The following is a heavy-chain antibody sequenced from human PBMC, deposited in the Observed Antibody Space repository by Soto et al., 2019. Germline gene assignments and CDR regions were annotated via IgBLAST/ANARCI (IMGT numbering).Heavy chain of an antibody. J-gene: IGHJ2*01. CDR2: ISSSSSYI. CDR1: GFTFSNYS. CDR3: GKGVAASHGWYFDL. V-gene: IGHV3-21*01. Sequence: EVQLVESGGGLVKPGGSLRLSCAASGFTFSNYSMNWVRQAPGKGLEWVSCISSSSSYIYYADSVKGRFTISRDNAKNSLYLQMDCLRAEDPSVYYCGKGVAASHGWYFDLCGRCTLVTVSS. D-gene: IGHD5-12*01.